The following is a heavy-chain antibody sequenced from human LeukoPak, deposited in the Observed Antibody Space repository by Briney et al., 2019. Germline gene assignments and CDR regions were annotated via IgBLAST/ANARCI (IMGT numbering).Heavy chain of an antibody. V-gene: IGHV1-18*04. CDR1: GYTFTSYG. Sequence: GPSVKVSCKASGYTFTSYGISWVRQAPGQGLEWMGWISAYNGNTNYAQKLQGRVTMTTDTSTSTAYMELRSLRSDDTAVYYCASLYCSSTSCYAGVFDYWGQGTLVTVSS. CDR2: ISAYNGNT. CDR3: ASLYCSSTSCYAGVFDY. J-gene: IGHJ4*02. D-gene: IGHD2-2*01.